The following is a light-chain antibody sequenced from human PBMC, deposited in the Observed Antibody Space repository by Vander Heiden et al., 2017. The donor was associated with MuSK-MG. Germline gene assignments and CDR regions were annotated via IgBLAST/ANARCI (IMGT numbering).Light chain of an antibody. J-gene: IGKJ4*01. CDR1: QDISNY. CDR3: QHYYNVPLT. CDR2: AAS. Sequence: DIQMTQSPSSLSASVGDRVTITCQASQDISNYLNWYQQKPGKAPKLLIYAASNLETGVPSRFSGSGSGTDFTFSISSLQPEDIATYYCQHYYNVPLTFGGGTKVEIK. V-gene: IGKV1-33*01.